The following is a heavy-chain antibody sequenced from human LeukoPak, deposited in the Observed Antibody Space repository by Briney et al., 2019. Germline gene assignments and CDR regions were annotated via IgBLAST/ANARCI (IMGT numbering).Heavy chain of an antibody. V-gene: IGHV3-74*01. CDR3: GRDTSCGMDV. J-gene: IGHJ6*02. CDR1: GFTFSSYW. Sequence: GGSLRLSCAVSGFTFSSYWMHWVRQAPGKGLVWVSRITTDGSSTTYADSVKGRFTISRDNAKNTLYLQMSSLRAEDTAVYYCGRDTSCGMDVWGQGTTVSVSS. CDR2: ITTDGSST. D-gene: IGHD2/OR15-2a*01.